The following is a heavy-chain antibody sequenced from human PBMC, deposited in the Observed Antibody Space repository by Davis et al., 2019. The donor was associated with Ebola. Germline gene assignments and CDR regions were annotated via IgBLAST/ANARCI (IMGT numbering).Heavy chain of an antibody. D-gene: IGHD3-22*01. CDR2: IYYSGST. V-gene: IGHV4-61*08. CDR1: GGSISSGGYY. Sequence: SETLSLTCTVSGGSISSGGYYWSWIRQHPGKGLEWIGYIYYSGSTNYNPSLKSRVTISVDTSKNQFSLKLSSVTAADTAVYYCARGGDYYDSSGYYYDHYFDYWGQGTLVTVSS. CDR3: ARGGDYYDSSGYYYDHYFDY. J-gene: IGHJ4*02.